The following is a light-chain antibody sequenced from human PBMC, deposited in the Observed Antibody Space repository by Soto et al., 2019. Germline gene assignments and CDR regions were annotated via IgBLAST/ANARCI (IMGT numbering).Light chain of an antibody. Sequence: EVVMTQSPGTLSLSPGERATLSCRASQSVTSNYLAWYQQTPGQAPRLLLFGASIRDTGIPDRFSGSGSGTDFTLTISRLEPEDFAVYHCQQYGSSPTPFGQGTKVEIK. J-gene: IGKJ1*01. CDR1: QSVTSNY. V-gene: IGKV3-20*01. CDR2: GAS. CDR3: QQYGSSPTP.